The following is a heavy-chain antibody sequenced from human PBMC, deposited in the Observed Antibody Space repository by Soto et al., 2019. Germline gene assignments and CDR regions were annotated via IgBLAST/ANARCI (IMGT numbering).Heavy chain of an antibody. V-gene: IGHV3-9*01. J-gene: IGHJ4*02. CDR2: VSWNSGSI. Sequence: EVQLVESGGGVVQPGRSLRLSCAASGFTFDDYAMHWVRQAPGKGLEWVSGVSWNSGSIGYADSVKGRFTISRDNAKNSPYLQMNSLRAEDTALYYCAKDKGDGQQLERDAFDYWGQGTLVTVSS. CDR1: GFTFDDYA. D-gene: IGHD6-13*01. CDR3: AKDKGDGQQLERDAFDY.